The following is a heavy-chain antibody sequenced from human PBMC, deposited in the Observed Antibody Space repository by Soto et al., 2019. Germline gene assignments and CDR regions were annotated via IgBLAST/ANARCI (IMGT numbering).Heavy chain of an antibody. D-gene: IGHD2-15*01. CDR2: IYPGDSDT. CDR3: ARHLEKYCSGGSCYSYYYYGMDV. Sequence: VESLKISCKGSGYSFTSYWIGWVRQMPGKGLEWIGIIYPGDSDTRYSPSFQGQVTISADKSISTAYLQWSSLKASDTAMYYCARHLEKYCSGGSCYSYYYYGMDVWGQGTTVTVSS. CDR1: GYSFTSYW. V-gene: IGHV5-51*01. J-gene: IGHJ6*02.